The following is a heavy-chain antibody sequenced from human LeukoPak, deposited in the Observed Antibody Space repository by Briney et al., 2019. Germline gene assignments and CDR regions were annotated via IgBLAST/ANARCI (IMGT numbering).Heavy chain of an antibody. J-gene: IGHJ4*02. V-gene: IGHV3-20*04. D-gene: IGHD5-18*01. CDR3: ARGAEVQLWSYYFDY. CDR2: INWNGGST. Sequence: PGGSLRLSCAASGFTFDDYGMSWVRQAPGKGLEWVSGINWNGGSTGYADSVKGRFTISRDNAKNSLYLQMNSLRAEDTALYYRARGAEVQLWSYYFDYWGQGTLVTVSS. CDR1: GFTFDDYG.